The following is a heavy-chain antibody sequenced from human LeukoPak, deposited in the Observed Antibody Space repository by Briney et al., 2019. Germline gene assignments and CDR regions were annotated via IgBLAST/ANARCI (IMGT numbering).Heavy chain of an antibody. Sequence: GGSLRLSCAASGFAFSSYGMHWVRQAPGKGLEWVSLISYDGTKKYYADSVKGRFTISRDNGKNSLDLQMNSLRADGTAVYYCARDTLGEGEDANYAVYYFDYWGQGTVVTVSS. D-gene: IGHD4/OR15-4a*01. CDR1: GFAFSSYG. V-gene: IGHV3-30*03. J-gene: IGHJ4*02. CDR3: ARDTLGEGEDANYAVYYFDY. CDR2: ISYDGTKK.